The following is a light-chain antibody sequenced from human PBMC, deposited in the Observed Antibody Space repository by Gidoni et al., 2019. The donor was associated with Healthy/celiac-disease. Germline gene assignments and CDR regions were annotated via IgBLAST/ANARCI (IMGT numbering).Light chain of an antibody. CDR1: HSVSSSY. CDR2: GAS. J-gene: IGKJ3*01. Sequence: IVFTQSPGTLSLSPGDRATLSCRASHSVSSSYLARYQQKPGQAPRRLLYGASSRATGIPDRFSGSVSGTDFTLTISRLGREDFAVYYCQQYVISPFTFGPGTKVDIK. V-gene: IGKV3-20*01. CDR3: QQYVISPFT.